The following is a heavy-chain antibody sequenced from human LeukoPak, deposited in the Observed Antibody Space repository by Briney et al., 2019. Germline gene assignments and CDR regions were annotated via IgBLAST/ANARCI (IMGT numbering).Heavy chain of an antibody. D-gene: IGHD6-19*01. CDR3: ARSGIAVADYYFDY. Sequence: ASVKVSCKASGYTFTGYYMHWVRQAPGQGLEWMGRINPNSGGTNYAQKFQGRVTMTRDTSTSTVYMELSSLRSEDTAVYYCARSGIAVADYYFDYWGQGTLVTVSS. J-gene: IGHJ4*02. V-gene: IGHV1-2*06. CDR2: INPNSGGT. CDR1: GYTFTGYY.